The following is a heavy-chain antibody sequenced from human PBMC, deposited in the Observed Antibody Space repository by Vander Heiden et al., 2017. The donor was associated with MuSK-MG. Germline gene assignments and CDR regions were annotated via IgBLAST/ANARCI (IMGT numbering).Heavy chain of an antibody. D-gene: IGHD3-22*01. CDR2: ISSSSSTI. CDR3: ARITEASGYLGY. CDR1: GFTFSSYS. J-gene: IGHJ4*02. Sequence: EVQLVESGGGLVQPGGSLRLSCASSGFTFSSYSMNWDRQAPGKGLEWVSYISSSSSTIYYADSVKGRFTISRDNAKNSLYLQMNSLRDEDTAVYYCARITEASGYLGYWGQGTLVTVSS. V-gene: IGHV3-48*02.